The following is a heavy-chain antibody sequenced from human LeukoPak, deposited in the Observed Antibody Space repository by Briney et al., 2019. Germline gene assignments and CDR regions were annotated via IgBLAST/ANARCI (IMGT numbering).Heavy chain of an antibody. CDR1: GFTFDDYA. V-gene: IGHV3-9*01. D-gene: IGHD4-17*01. CDR2: ISWNSGSI. J-gene: IGHJ5*02. Sequence: GRSLRLSCAASGFTFDDYAMHWVRQAPGKGLEWVSGISWNSGSIGYADSAKGRFTISRDNAKNSLYLQMNSLRAEDTALYYCAKDTSDYGDFYNWFDPWGQGTLVTVSS. CDR3: AKDTSDYGDFYNWFDP.